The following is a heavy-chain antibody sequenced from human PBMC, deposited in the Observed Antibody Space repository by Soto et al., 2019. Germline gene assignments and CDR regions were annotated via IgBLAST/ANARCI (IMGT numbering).Heavy chain of an antibody. CDR3: ARDSDDYYDSSGYYYFDY. CDR1: GYTFTSYG. J-gene: IGHJ4*02. D-gene: IGHD3-22*01. Sequence: ASVKVSCKASGYTFTSYGISWVRQAPGQGLEWMGWISAYNGNTNYAQKLQGRVTMTTDTSTSTAYMELRSLRSDDTAVYYCARDSDDYYDSSGYYYFDYWGQGTLVTAPQ. V-gene: IGHV1-18*01. CDR2: ISAYNGNT.